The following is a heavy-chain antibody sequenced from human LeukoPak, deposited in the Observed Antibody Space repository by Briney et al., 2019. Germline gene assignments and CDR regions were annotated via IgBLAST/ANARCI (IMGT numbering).Heavy chain of an antibody. CDR1: GFTFSDYV. CDR3: ANEVRPNDY. J-gene: IGHJ4*02. V-gene: IGHV3-23*01. CDR2: IDISGGST. D-gene: IGHD1-1*01. Sequence: PGGSLRLSCAASGFTFSDYVMNWVRQAPGKGLEWVSSIDISGGSTYYADSAEGRFTVSRDNSKNTLYLQMNGLRVEDTALYYCANEVRPNDYWGQGTLVTVSS.